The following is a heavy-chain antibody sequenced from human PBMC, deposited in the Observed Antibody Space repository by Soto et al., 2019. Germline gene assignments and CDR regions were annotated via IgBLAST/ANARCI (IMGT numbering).Heavy chain of an antibody. CDR3: ARGLKVRVYPTYNYYSDIDV. J-gene: IGHJ6*03. CDR2: ISSSSSYI. D-gene: IGHD1-1*01. CDR1: GFTSSSYS. V-gene: IGHV3-21*04. Sequence: GGSLRLSCAASGFTSSSYSMNWVRQAPGKGLEWVSSISSSSSYIYYADSVKGRFTISRDNAKNSLYLQMNSLRTEDTAVYYCARGLKVRVYPTYNYYSDIDVWGKGTTVTVSS.